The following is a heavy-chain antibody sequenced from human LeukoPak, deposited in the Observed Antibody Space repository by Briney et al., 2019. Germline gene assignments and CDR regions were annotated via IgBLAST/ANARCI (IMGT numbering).Heavy chain of an antibody. D-gene: IGHD5-18*01. CDR2: ISSSSSYI. V-gene: IGHV3-21*01. J-gene: IGHJ4*02. Sequence: GGSLRLSCAASGFTFSSYSMNWVRQAPGKGLEWVSSISSSSSYIYYADSVKGRFNISRDNAKNSLYRQMNSLRAEDTAVYYCAREDTAMVIPFDYWGQGTLVTVSS. CDR1: GFTFSSYS. CDR3: AREDTAMVIPFDY.